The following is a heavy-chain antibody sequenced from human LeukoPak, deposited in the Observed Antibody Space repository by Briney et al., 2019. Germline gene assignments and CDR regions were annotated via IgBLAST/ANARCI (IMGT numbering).Heavy chain of an antibody. Sequence: GGSLILSCAASGFTISSYWMNWVRKAPGTGLERVANIKKDGSEKYYVDSVKGRFTISRDNAKNSLYLQMNSLRAEDTAVYYCARDAGGSCEFQGGPNCYYYYGMDVWGQGTTVTVSS. V-gene: IGHV3-7*01. CDR1: GFTISSYW. D-gene: IGHD1-1*01. CDR2: IKKDGSEK. CDR3: ARDAGGSCEFQGGPNCYYYYGMDV. J-gene: IGHJ6*02.